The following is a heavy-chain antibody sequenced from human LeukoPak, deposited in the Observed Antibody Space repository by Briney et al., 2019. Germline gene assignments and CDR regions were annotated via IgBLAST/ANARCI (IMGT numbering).Heavy chain of an antibody. CDR1: GFTVSSNY. D-gene: IGHD3-9*01. CDR2: IYSGGST. Sequence: GGSLRLSCAASGFTVSSNYMSWVRQAPGKGLGWVSVIYSGGSTYYADSVKGRFTISRDNSKNTLYLQMNSLRAEDTAVYYCARAERYDILTGYYRDYWGQGTLVTVSS. J-gene: IGHJ4*02. CDR3: ARAERYDILTGYYRDY. V-gene: IGHV3-66*02.